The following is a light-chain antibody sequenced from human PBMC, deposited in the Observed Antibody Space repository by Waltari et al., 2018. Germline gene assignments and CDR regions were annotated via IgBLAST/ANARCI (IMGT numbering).Light chain of an antibody. J-gene: IGKJ5*01. CDR2: GAS. CDR1: QSVSSS. Sequence: EIVMTQSPATLSVSPGERATLSCRASQSVSSSLGWFQQKPGQAPRLLIYGASTRATGIPARFSGSGSGTEFTLTISSLQSEDFAVYYCQQYNNWLITFGQGTRLEIK. V-gene: IGKV3-15*01. CDR3: QQYNNWLIT.